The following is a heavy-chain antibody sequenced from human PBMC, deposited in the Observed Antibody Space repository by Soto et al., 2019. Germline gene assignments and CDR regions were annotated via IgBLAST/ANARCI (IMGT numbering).Heavy chain of an antibody. J-gene: IGHJ4*02. Sequence: GGSLRLSCAASGFTFSSYAMHWVRQAPGKGLEWVAVISYDGSNEDYADTVKGRFTISRDNSRNMLFLQMYSLRAEDTAVYYCAKAGPGSTYGYYFDSWGQGTLVTVSS. CDR2: ISYDGSNE. CDR1: GFTFSSYA. CDR3: AKAGPGSTYGYYFDS. D-gene: IGHD5-18*01. V-gene: IGHV3-30*04.